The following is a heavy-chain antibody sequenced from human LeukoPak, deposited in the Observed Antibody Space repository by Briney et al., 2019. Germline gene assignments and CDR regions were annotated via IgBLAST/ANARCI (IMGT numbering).Heavy chain of an antibody. CDR3: AREVAYGIDTGYFDY. V-gene: IGHV3-30*04. D-gene: IGHD2-8*02. J-gene: IGHJ4*02. Sequence: PGGSLRLSCAASGFTFSSYAMHWVRQAPGKGLEWVAVISYDGSNKYYAESVKGRFTISRDNSKNTLYLQMNSLRAEDTAVYYCAREVAYGIDTGYFDYWGQGTLVTVSS. CDR2: ISYDGSNK. CDR1: GFTFSSYA.